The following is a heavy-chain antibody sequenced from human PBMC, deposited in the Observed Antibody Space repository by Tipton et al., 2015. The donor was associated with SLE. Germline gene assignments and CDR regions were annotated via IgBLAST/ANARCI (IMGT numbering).Heavy chain of an antibody. J-gene: IGHJ3*02. V-gene: IGHV3-7*01. Sequence: LSLTCAVYGGSFSGYYWSWVRQAPGKGLEWVANIKQDGSEKYYVDSVKGRFTISRDNAKNSLYLQMNSLRAEDTAVYYCAKSAGGDLGEAFDIWGQGTMVTVSS. CDR1: GGSFSGYY. D-gene: IGHD3-16*01. CDR3: AKSAGGDLGEAFDI. CDR2: IKQDGSEK.